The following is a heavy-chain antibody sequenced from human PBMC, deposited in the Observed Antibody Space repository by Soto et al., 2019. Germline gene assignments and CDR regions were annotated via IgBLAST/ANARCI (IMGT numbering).Heavy chain of an antibody. CDR1: GFMFSTYL. Sequence: PGGSLRLSCTASGFMFSTYLMSWVRQAPGKGLEWVASIRQGGNEKFYVDSVKGRFTISRDNAKKSLYLQMNSLRAEDTAVYYCVGALTYEVPYYYYGMDVWRQGTTVTVSS. J-gene: IGHJ6*02. V-gene: IGHV3-7*01. D-gene: IGHD3-16*01. CDR3: VGALTYEVPYYYYGMDV. CDR2: IRQGGNEK.